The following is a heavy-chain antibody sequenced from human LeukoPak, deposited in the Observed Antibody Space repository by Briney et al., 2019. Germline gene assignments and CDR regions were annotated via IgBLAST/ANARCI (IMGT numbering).Heavy chain of an antibody. CDR2: IYHSGST. D-gene: IGHD3-10*01. J-gene: IGHJ4*02. Sequence: SETLSLTCTVSGYSISSGYYWGWIRQPPGKGLEWIGSIYHSGSTYYNPSLKSRVTISVDTSKNQFSLKLNSVTAADTAVYYCARSHPYGESFDYWGQGTLVTVSS. CDR1: GYSISSGYY. V-gene: IGHV4-38-2*02. CDR3: ARSHPYGESFDY.